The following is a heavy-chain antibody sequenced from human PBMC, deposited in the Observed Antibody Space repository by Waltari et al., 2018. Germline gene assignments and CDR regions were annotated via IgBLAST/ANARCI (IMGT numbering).Heavy chain of an antibody. V-gene: IGHV3-73*01. CDR3: AREMDFAAGTFDY. J-gene: IGHJ4*02. D-gene: IGHD6-13*01. CDR1: GFTFSGSA. Sequence: EVQLVESGGGLVQPGGSLKLSCAASGFTFSGSAMHWVRQASGKGLEWVGRIRSKANSYATAYAASVKGRFTISRDDSKNTAYLQMNSLKTEDTAVYYCAREMDFAAGTFDYWGQGTLVTVSS. CDR2: IRSKANSYAT.